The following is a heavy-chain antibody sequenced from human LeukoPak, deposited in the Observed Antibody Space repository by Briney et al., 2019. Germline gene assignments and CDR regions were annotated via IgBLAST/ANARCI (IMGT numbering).Heavy chain of an antibody. CDR1: GFTFSSYG. D-gene: IGHD4-17*01. CDR2: ISHDGSNK. J-gene: IGHJ5*02. Sequence: GGSLRLSCAASGFTFSSYGMHWVRQAPGKGLEWVAVISHDGSNKYYADSVKGRFTISRDNSKNTLYLQMNSLRAEDTAVYYCAKGMTTVTINWFDPWGQGTLVTVSS. CDR3: AKGMTTVTINWFDP. V-gene: IGHV3-30*18.